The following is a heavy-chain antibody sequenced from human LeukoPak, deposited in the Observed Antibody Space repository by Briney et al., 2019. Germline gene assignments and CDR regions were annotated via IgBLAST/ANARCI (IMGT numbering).Heavy chain of an antibody. Sequence: SETLPLTCTVSGGSISSYYWSWIRQPPGKGLEWIGYIYYSGSTNYNPSLKSRVTISVDTSKNQFSLKLSSVTAADTAVYYCARQGDRTARYYGMDVWGQGTTVTVSS. CDR3: ARQGDRTARYYGMDV. J-gene: IGHJ6*02. CDR2: IYYSGST. CDR1: GGSISSYY. V-gene: IGHV4-59*08. D-gene: IGHD2-21*02.